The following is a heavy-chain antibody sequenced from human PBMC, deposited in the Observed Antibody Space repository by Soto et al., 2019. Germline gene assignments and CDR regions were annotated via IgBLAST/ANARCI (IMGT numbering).Heavy chain of an antibody. Sequence: LTFAVCGVAISSSNLWSFGRQPPGKGLEWIGEIYHSGSTNYNPSLKSRVTISVDKSKNQFSLKLSSVTAADTAVYYCARDRAHDAFDIWGQGTMVTVSS. CDR1: GVAISSSNL. V-gene: IGHV4-4*02. D-gene: IGHD3-10*01. J-gene: IGHJ3*02. CDR3: ARDRAHDAFDI. CDR2: IYHSGST.